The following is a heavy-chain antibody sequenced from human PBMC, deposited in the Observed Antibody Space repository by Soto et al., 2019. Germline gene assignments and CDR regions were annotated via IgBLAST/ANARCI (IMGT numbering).Heavy chain of an antibody. J-gene: IGHJ5*02. CDR1: GFSLSTSGVG. Sequence: GSGPTLVNPTQTLTLTCTFSGFSLSTSGVGVGWIRQPPGKALEWLALIYWNDDRRYSPSLKSRLTITKDTSKNQVVLTVTNVDPVDTATYYCAHSRGDIVVVPGGQLVYKYGTDRFDPWGQGALVTVSS. CDR2: IYWNDDR. V-gene: IGHV2-5*01. CDR3: AHSRGDIVVVPGGQLVYKYGTDRFDP. D-gene: IGHD2-2*01.